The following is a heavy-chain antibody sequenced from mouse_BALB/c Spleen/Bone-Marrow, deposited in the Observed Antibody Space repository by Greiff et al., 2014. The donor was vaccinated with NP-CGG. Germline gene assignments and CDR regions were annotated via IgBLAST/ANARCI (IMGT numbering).Heavy chain of an antibody. Sequence: VQLQQSGAELARPGASVKMSCKASGYAFTTYTMHWVQQRPGQGLEWVGYINPSTGFTNYNQIFKDKATLAADKSSSTAYMQLSSLTSEDSAVYYCARGGFLLRSLALGYWGQGTSVTVSS. D-gene: IGHD1-1*01. CDR3: ARGGFLLRSLALGY. CDR2: INPSTGFT. J-gene: IGHJ4*01. CDR1: GYAFTTYT. V-gene: IGHV1-4*01.